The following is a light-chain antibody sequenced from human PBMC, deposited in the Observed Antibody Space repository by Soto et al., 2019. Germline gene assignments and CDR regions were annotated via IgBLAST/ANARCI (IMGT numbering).Light chain of an antibody. CDR2: DTS. CDR1: QFLSSY. J-gene: IGKJ3*01. V-gene: IGKV3-11*01. CDR3: QQYGRSPFT. Sequence: EVVFTQSPATLSLAPCERATVSCRASQFLSSYLAWYPQIPGQPPRLLIYDTSNRATGIPARFSGSRSGTDFTLTISSLEPEDFAVYYCQQYGRSPFTFGPGTKVDIK.